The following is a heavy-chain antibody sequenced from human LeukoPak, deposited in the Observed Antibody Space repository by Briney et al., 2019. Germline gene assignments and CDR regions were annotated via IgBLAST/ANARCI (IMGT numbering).Heavy chain of an antibody. Sequence: PSETLSLTCTVSGGSISGYYWSWIRQPPGKGLEWIGYIYYSGSTSYNPSLKSRVTISVDTSKNQFSLKLSSVTAADTAVYYCARVIAAAGTAWFDPWGQGTLVTVSS. J-gene: IGHJ5*02. V-gene: IGHV4-59*01. D-gene: IGHD6-13*01. CDR3: ARVIAAAGTAWFDP. CDR2: IYYSGST. CDR1: GGSISGYY.